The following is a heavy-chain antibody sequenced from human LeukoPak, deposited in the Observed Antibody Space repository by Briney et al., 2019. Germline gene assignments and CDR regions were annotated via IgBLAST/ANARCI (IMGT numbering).Heavy chain of an antibody. Sequence: GGSLRLSCAASGFTFSNYWMHWVRHTPGKGLVWVSRINNDGSTTSYADSVKGRFTISRDNAKNTLYLQMNSLKSEGSAAYYCARGPAAKSGHYYAGDYWGQGTLVTVSS. CDR1: GFTFSNYW. V-gene: IGHV3-74*01. CDR2: INNDGSTT. D-gene: IGHD1-26*01. J-gene: IGHJ4*02. CDR3: ARGPAAKSGHYYAGDY.